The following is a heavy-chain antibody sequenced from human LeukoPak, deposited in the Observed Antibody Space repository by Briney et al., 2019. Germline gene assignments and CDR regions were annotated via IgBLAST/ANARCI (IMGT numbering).Heavy chain of an antibody. CDR1: GFTFSSYA. D-gene: IGHD4-17*01. J-gene: IGHJ4*02. Sequence: GGSLRLSCAASGFTFSSYAMHWVRQAPGKGLEWVAVISYDGSNKYYADSVKGRFTISRDNSKNTLYLQKNSLRAEDTAVYYCEYGDYDYWGQGTLVTVSS. CDR3: EYGDYDY. CDR2: ISYDGSNK. V-gene: IGHV3-30-3*01.